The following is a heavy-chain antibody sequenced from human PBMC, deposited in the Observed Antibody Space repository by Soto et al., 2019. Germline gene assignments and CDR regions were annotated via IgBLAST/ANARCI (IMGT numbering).Heavy chain of an antibody. CDR3: ARDHQPGNSRYFDD. CDR2: INHSGST. V-gene: IGHV4-34*01. CDR1: GGSFSGYY. J-gene: IGHJ4*02. Sequence: PSEALSLTCAVYGGSFSGYYWSWIRQPPGKGLEWIGEINHSGSTNYNPSLKSRVTISVDTSKNQLSLELTSVTAADTALYYCARDHQPGNSRYFDDWGKGILVTVSS. D-gene: IGHD5-18*01.